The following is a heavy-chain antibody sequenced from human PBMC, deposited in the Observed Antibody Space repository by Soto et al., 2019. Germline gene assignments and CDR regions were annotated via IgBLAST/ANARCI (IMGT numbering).Heavy chain of an antibody. J-gene: IGHJ4*02. CDR1: GGSFSGYY. D-gene: IGHD3-22*01. CDR2: INHSGST. Sequence: QVQLQQWGAGLLKPSETLSLTCAVYGGSFSGYYWSWIRQPPGKGLEWIGEINHSGSTNYNPSLKSRVTISVDTSKNQLSLKLSSVTDADTAVYYCARGGKRYYYDSSGSLYYFDYWGQGTLVTVSS. CDR3: ARGGKRYYYDSSGSLYYFDY. V-gene: IGHV4-34*01.